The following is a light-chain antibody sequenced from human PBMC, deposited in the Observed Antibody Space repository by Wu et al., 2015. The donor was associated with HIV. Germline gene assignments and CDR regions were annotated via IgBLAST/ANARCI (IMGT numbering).Light chain of an antibody. V-gene: IGKV1-5*03. CDR3: QQYNSYPL. CDR1: QSISHW. Sequence: DFQMTQSPATLSASVGDRVTITCRASQSISHWLAWYQQKPGKAPKLLIYKASSLESGVPSRFSGSGSGTESTLTISSLQPDDFATYYCQQYNSYPLFGQGTKLEIK. CDR2: KAS. J-gene: IGKJ2*01.